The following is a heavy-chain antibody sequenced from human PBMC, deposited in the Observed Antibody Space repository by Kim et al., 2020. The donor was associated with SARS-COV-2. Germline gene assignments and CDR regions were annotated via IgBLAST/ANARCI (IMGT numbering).Heavy chain of an antibody. J-gene: IGHJ6*02. V-gene: IGHV4-61*07. Sequence: NYNHSLKSRVTISVDKSKNQFSLKLSSVTAADTAVYYCTRRDDYYYGMDVWGQGTTVTVSS. CDR3: TRRDDYYYGMDV.